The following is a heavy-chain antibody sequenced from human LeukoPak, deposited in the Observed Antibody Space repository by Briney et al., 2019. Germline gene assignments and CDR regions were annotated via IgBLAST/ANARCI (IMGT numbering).Heavy chain of an antibody. CDR1: GGSISSYY. CDR2: IYYSGST. CDR3: TASRYCSSTSCHPLDYYYYYMDV. D-gene: IGHD2-2*01. V-gene: IGHV4-59*01. Sequence: SETLSLTCTVSGGSISSYYWSWIRQPPGKGLEWIGYIYYSGSTNYNPSLKSRVTISIGTSKNQFSLKLSSVTAADTAVYYCTASRYCSSTSCHPLDYYYYYMDVWGKGTTVTVSS. J-gene: IGHJ6*03.